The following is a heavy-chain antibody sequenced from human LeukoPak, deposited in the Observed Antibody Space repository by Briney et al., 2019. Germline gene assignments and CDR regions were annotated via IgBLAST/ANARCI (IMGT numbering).Heavy chain of an antibody. J-gene: IGHJ3*02. V-gene: IGHV1-46*01. Sequence: GASVKVSCKASGYTFTSYYMHWVRQAPGQGLEWMGIINPSGGSTSYAQKFQGRVTMTRDMSTSTVYMELSSLRSEDTAVYYCARPIYGGNSVRAFDIWGQGTMVTVSS. D-gene: IGHD4-23*01. CDR2: INPSGGST. CDR3: ARPIYGGNSVRAFDI. CDR1: GYTFTSYY.